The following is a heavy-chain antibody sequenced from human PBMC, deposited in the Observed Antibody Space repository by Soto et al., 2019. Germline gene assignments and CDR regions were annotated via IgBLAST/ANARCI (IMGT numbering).Heavy chain of an antibody. J-gene: IGHJ4*02. D-gene: IGHD3-3*02. V-gene: IGHV5-51*01. CDR3: ARQLSHICDS. CDR2: IKPGTSDI. Sequence: GESLKISCKGVGYKFGSAWIGWVRQMPGKGLEWMGIIKPGTSDIRYSPSCRGHVTISADEAVSTAYLQWSSLKASDTAMYYCARQLSHICDSWVQGTLVTVSS. CDR1: GYKFGSAW.